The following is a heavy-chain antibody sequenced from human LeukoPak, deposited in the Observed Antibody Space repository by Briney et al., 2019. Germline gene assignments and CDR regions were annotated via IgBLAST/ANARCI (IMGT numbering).Heavy chain of an antibody. Sequence: PSETLSLTCTVSGCTISSYYWSWIRQPPGKGLEWIGYIYYSGTTNYNPSLKSRVTISVDTSNNQFSLKLSSVTAADTAVYYCTRAVTPQPFFDYWGQGILVTVSS. CDR3: TRAVTPQPFFDY. CDR2: IYYSGTT. V-gene: IGHV4-59*01. CDR1: GCTISSYY. D-gene: IGHD2-21*02. J-gene: IGHJ4*02.